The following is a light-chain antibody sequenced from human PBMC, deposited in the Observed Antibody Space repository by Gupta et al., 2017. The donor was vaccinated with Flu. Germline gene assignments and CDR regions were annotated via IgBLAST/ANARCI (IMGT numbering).Light chain of an antibody. CDR3: QVGDSDEGV. V-gene: IGLV3-21*02. J-gene: IGLJ1*01. CDR2: DDR. CDR1: RIGDRS. Sequence: SSVLTQPPSVSVAPGRTASIPCGGDRIGDRSVHWYQQKPGQAPLLVVYDDRTRAPGIPERFSGSYSVNTATLTIRRVEAGDEDDYYCQVGDSDEGVFGPGSKV.